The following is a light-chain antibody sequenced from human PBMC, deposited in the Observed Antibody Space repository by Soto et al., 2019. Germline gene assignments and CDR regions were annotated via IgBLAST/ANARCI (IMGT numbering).Light chain of an antibody. V-gene: IGKV1-39*01. CDR1: QGISSY. Sequence: DIQMTQSPSSLSASVGDRVTITCRASQGISSYLVWYQQRQGRAPKLLIYDASSLLSGVPSRFSGSGSATDFTLTISSLQPEDFATYYCQQNYRTPYTFGQGTKLE. CDR2: DAS. CDR3: QQNYRTPYT. J-gene: IGKJ2*01.